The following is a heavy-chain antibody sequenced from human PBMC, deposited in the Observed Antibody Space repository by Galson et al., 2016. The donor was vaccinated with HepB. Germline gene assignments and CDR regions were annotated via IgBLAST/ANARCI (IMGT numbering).Heavy chain of an antibody. CDR1: GYNFRSYW. CDR3: ARPIAAAGNGWFDP. Sequence: QSGAEVKKPGESLKISCKGSGYNFRSYWIGWVRQMPGKGLEWMGIMYPGDSDTRYSPSLEGRVTMSADKSTSTAYLQWSSLKASDTAMYFCARPIAAAGNGWFDPWGQGTLVTVSS. J-gene: IGHJ5*02. V-gene: IGHV5-51*01. CDR2: MYPGDSDT. D-gene: IGHD6-13*01.